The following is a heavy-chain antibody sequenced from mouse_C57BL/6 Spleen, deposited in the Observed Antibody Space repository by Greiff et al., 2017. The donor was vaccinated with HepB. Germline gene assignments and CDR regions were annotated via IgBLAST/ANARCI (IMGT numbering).Heavy chain of an antibody. CDR3: ARERESTAGVEDWYVEV. CDR2: IYPGDGGT. Sequence: QVQLQQSGPELVKPGASVKISCKASGYAFSSSWMNWVKQRPGKGLEWIGRIYPGDGGTNYNGKFKGKATLTADKSSSTAYMQLSSLTSEDSAVYVCARERESTAGVEDWYVEVWGTGTTVTVAS. V-gene: IGHV1-82*01. J-gene: IGHJ1*03. D-gene: IGHD1-1*01. CDR1: GYAFSSSW.